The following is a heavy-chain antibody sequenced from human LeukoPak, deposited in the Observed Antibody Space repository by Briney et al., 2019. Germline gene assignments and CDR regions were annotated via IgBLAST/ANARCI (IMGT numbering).Heavy chain of an antibody. CDR1: GFTVSSNY. J-gene: IGHJ3*02. V-gene: IGHV3-53*04. Sequence: GGSLRLSCAASGFTVSSNYMSWVRQAPGKGLEWVSVIYSGGSTYYADSVKGRFTISRHNSKNTLYLQMNSLRAEDMAVYYCARARAIYDSSGYYQEDAFDIWGQGTMVTVSS. D-gene: IGHD3-22*01. CDR3: ARARAIYDSSGYYQEDAFDI. CDR2: IYSGGST.